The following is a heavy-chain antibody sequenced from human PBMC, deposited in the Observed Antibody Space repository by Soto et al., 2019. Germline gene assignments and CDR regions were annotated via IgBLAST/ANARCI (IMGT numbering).Heavy chain of an antibody. Sequence: PGGSLRLSCEASGFTFTTYLMHWVRQVPGKGLVWVSRINVDGSTTGYVDSVKGRFTISRDNAKNTLYLQMNSLRAEDTAVYYCHGYGYWGQGTLVTSPQ. CDR3: HGYGY. V-gene: IGHV3-74*01. J-gene: IGHJ4*02. D-gene: IGHD5-12*01. CDR1: GFTFTTYL. CDR2: INVDGSTT.